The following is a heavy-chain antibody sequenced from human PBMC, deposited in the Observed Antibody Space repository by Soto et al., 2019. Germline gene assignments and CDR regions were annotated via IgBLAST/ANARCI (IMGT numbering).Heavy chain of an antibody. V-gene: IGHV4-4*02. D-gene: IGHD5-12*01. CDR3: ASGGVYDSPVVDYLDH. CDR2: IYHSGST. CDR1: GGSISSSNW. Sequence: QVQLQESGPGLVKPSGTLSLTCAVSGGSISSSNWWSWVRQPPGKGLGLIGEIYHSGSTNYNPSLKGGVTISVDKSKNQCSLKLSSVTAADTAVYYCASGGVYDSPVVDYLDHWGQGALVTVSS. J-gene: IGHJ4*02.